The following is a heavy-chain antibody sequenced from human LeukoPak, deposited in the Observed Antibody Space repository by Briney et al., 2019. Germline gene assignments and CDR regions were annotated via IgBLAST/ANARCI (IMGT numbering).Heavy chain of an antibody. Sequence: PGGSLRLSCAASGFMFSNYWMSWVRQAPGKGLEWVANIKQDGSKIYFVGSVKGRFTISRDNAKNSLYLQMNSLRAEDTAVYYCAREYSTSSGPFDCWGQGTLVTVSS. CDR2: IKQDGSKI. CDR1: GFMFSNYW. CDR3: AREYSTSSGPFDC. J-gene: IGHJ4*02. V-gene: IGHV3-7*01. D-gene: IGHD6-6*01.